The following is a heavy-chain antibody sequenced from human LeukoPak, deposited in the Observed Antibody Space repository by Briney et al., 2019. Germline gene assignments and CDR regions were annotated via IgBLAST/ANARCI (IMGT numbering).Heavy chain of an antibody. V-gene: IGHV3-33*06. CDR1: GFTFSSYG. Sequence: PGRSLRLSCAASGFTFSSYGMHWVRQAPGKGLEWVAVIWYDGSNKYYADSVKGRFTISRDNSKNTLYLQMNSLRAEDTAVYYCAKSGGVGPAFFDYWGQGTLVTVSS. D-gene: IGHD2-2*01. CDR2: IWYDGSNK. J-gene: IGHJ4*02. CDR3: AKSGGVGPAFFDY.